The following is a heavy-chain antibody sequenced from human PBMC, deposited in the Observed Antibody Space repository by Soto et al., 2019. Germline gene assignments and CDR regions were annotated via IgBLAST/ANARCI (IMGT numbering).Heavy chain of an antibody. J-gene: IGHJ3*01. V-gene: IGHV4-4*02. D-gene: IGHD3-10*01. CDR2: IYHTGTT. CDR1: GDSISSNNW. Sequence: QVQLQESGPGLVKPSGTLSLTCAVSGDSISSNNWWSWVRQSPEKGLEWIGEIYHTGTTNYNPSLKGRVTISVEQSKNQFSLKLTSITAADSAVYSCAKAYGGPDPPDTWGQETMATVSS. CDR3: AKAYGGPDPPDT.